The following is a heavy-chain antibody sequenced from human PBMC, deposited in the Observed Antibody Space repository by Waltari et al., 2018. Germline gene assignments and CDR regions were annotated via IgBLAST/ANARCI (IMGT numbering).Heavy chain of an antibody. CDR2: IYSGGST. J-gene: IGHJ4*02. D-gene: IGHD3-22*01. Sequence: EVKLVETGGGLIQPGGSLRLSWAASGCTVHSNYKSWVRQAPGKGLQWVSLIYSGGSTYYADSVKGRFTISRDNSKNTLYLQMNSLRAEDTAVYYCAREAGGYDSRGYFDYWGQGTMVTVSS. CDR1: GCTVHSNY. V-gene: IGHV3-53*02. CDR3: AREAGGYDSRGYFDY.